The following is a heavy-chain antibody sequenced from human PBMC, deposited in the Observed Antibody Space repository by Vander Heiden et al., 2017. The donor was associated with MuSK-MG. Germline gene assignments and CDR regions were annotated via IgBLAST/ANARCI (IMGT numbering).Heavy chain of an antibody. D-gene: IGHD3-10*01. V-gene: IGHV4-39*01. CDR1: GGSISSSNYY. CDR2: ILHGGST. Sequence: QLQLQESGPGLVKPSETLSLTCIVPGGSISSSNYYWGWIRQPPGKGLEWIGSILHGGSTYYNPSLKSRVTISVDTSKNQFSLKLSSVTAADTAVYYCARLDYYSGSGSPDYWGQGILVTVSS. J-gene: IGHJ4*02. CDR3: ARLDYYSGSGSPDY.